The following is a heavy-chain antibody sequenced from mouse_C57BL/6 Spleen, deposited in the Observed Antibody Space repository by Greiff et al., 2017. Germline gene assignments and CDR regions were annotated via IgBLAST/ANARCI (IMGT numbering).Heavy chain of an antibody. CDR2: FYPGSGSI. CDR1: GYTFTEYT. D-gene: IGHD3-2*02. J-gene: IGHJ2*01. V-gene: IGHV1-62-2*01. Sequence: VKLQQSGAELVKPGASVKLSCKASGYTFTEYTIHWVKQRSGQGLEWIGWFYPGSGSIKYNEKFKDKATLTADKSSSTVYMERSRLTSEDSAVYVCARHEETAQALDCWGQGTTLTFSS. CDR3: ARHEETAQALDC.